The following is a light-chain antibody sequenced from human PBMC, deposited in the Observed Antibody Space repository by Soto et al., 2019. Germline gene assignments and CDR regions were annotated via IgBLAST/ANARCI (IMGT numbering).Light chain of an antibody. Sequence: EIVMTQSPATLYVSPGERATLSCRAIQSGSSDVAWYQQKRGQAPRLLIYDASTRATGIPARFSGSGSGTEFTITITSLQSEDFAVYCCQKYNNWPQTFGQGTKVEIK. CDR1: QSGSSD. CDR2: DAS. CDR3: QKYNNWPQT. V-gene: IGKV3-15*01. J-gene: IGKJ1*01.